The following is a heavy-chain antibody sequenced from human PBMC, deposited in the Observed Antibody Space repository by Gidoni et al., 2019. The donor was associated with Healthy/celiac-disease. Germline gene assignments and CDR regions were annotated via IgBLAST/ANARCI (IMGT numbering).Heavy chain of an antibody. J-gene: IGHJ4*02. Sequence: EVQLVQSAAEVKKPRESLTISCTGSGYSFTSYWIGWVRQMPGKGLEWMGIIYPGDSDTRYSPSFQGQVTISADKSISTAYLQWSSLKASDTAMYYCARQDYDFWSGFSVPFDYWGQGTLVTVSS. CDR3: ARQDYDFWSGFSVPFDY. CDR2: IYPGDSDT. CDR1: GYSFTSYW. V-gene: IGHV5-51*01. D-gene: IGHD3-3*01.